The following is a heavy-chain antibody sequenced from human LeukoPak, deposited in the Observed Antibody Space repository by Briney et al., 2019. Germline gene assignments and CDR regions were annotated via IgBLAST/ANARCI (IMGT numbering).Heavy chain of an antibody. CDR3: ARQFDY. J-gene: IGHJ4*02. CDR2: FYSSGST. Sequence: ETLSLTCTVSGGSISSSTSYWVWIRQSPGKGLEWIGNFYSSGSTYYNPSLKSRVTISVDTSKNQFSLNLTSVTAADTAVYYCARQFDYCGQGTLVTVSS. CDR1: GGSISSSTSY. V-gene: IGHV4-39*01.